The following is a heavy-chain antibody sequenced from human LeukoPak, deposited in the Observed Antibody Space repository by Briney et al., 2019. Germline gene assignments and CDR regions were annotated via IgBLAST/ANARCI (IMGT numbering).Heavy chain of an antibody. CDR3: AKARIVRYYGSGSYCFDY. CDR1: GGSFSGYY. D-gene: IGHD3-10*01. J-gene: IGHJ4*02. Sequence: PSETLSLTCAVYGGSFSGYYWSWIRQPPGKGLEWIGEINHSGSTNYNPSLKSRVTISVDTSKNQFSLKLSSVTAADTAVYYCAKARIVRYYGSGSYCFDYWGQGTLVTVSS. CDR2: INHSGST. V-gene: IGHV4-34*01.